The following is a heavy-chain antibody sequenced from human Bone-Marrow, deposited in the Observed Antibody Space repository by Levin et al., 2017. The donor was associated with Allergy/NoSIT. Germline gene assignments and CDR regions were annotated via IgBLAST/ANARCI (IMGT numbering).Heavy chain of an antibody. J-gene: IGHJ4*02. Sequence: GESLKISCVVSGFTFSDHYMSWIRQAPGKGLEWVSYTSSSGSAMYYADSVKGRFTISRDNAKNSLFLQMNSLRAEDTAVYYCARGGRGYCSSASCFDYWGQGTLVTVSS. D-gene: IGHD2-2*01. CDR3: ARGGRGYCSSASCFDY. CDR2: TSSSGSAM. V-gene: IGHV3-11*01. CDR1: GFTFSDHY.